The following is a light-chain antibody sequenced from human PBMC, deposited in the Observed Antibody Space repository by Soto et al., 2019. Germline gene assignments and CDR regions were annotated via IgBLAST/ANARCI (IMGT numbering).Light chain of an antibody. CDR3: QQYFTIPYT. J-gene: IGKJ2*01. Sequence: DTVLIQSPDSLAVSLGERATISCKSSHSVFYSPNNKNYLGWYQQKAGQPPKLLINWASTRESGVTDRFSVTGSGTDSTLTISSLQPEDVAVYFCQQYFTIPYTFGQGTKLEIK. CDR2: WAS. V-gene: IGKV4-1*01. CDR1: HSVFYSPNNKNY.